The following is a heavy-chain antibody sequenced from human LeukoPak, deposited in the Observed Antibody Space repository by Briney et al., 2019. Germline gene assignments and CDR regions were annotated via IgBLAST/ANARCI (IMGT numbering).Heavy chain of an antibody. D-gene: IGHD2-8*02. Sequence: ETLSLTCTVSGGSISSYYWSWVRRAPGKGLEWVANINQDGSEKHYVDFLKGRFTISRDNANNPLYLQMNSLRAEDTAVYYCARAWSRVDPFDIWGQGTMVTVSS. CDR1: GGSISSYY. CDR2: INQDGSEK. J-gene: IGHJ3*02. V-gene: IGHV3-7*01. CDR3: ARAWSRVDPFDI.